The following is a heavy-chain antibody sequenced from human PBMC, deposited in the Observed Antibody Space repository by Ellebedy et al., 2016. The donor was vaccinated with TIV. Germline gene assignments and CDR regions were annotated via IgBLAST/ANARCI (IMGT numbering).Heavy chain of an antibody. CDR3: STLSDTGY. Sequence: PGGSLRLSCAASRFTFSNYWMHWVRQAPGKGLVWLSRINGDGGFTSHADFVKGRFTISRDNAKNTLYLQMNSLKAEDTAMYYCSTLSDTGYWGHGTLVTVSS. V-gene: IGHV3-74*01. J-gene: IGHJ4*01. CDR1: RFTFSNYW. CDR2: INGDGGFT. D-gene: IGHD2-21*02.